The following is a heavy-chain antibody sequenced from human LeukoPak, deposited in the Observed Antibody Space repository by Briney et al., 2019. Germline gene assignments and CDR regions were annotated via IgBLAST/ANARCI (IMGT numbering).Heavy chain of an antibody. V-gene: IGHV3-66*04. CDR1: GFTVSSNY. D-gene: IGHD3-10*01. Sequence: GGSLRLSCAASGFTVSSNYMSWVRQAPGKGLEWVSVIYSGGSTYYADSVKGRFTISRDNSENTLYLQMNSLRAEDTAVYYCARHYGSGTPYGMDVWGQGTTVTVSS. CDR2: IYSGGST. J-gene: IGHJ6*02. CDR3: ARHYGSGTPYGMDV.